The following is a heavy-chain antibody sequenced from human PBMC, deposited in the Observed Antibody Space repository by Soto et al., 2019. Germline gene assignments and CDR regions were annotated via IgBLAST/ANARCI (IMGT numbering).Heavy chain of an antibody. J-gene: IGHJ6*02. D-gene: IGHD2-2*02. V-gene: IGHV3-48*02. CDR1: GFTFSSYS. CDR3: ARDHIVVVPAAIGAPYYYYYGMDV. CDR2: ISSSSSTI. Sequence: VGSLRLSCAASGFTFSSYSMNWVRQAPGKGLEWVSYISSSSSTIYYADSVKGRFTISRDNAKNSLYLQMNSLRDEDTAVYYCARDHIVVVPAAIGAPYYYYYGMDVWGQGTTVTVSS.